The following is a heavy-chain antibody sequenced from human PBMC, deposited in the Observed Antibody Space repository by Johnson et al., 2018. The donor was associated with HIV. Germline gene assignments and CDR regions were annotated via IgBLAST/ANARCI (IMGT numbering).Heavy chain of an antibody. V-gene: IGHV3-30*02. Sequence: QVQLVESGGGLVQPGGSLRPSCAASGFTFSSYWMHWVRQAPGKGLVWVAFIRYDGSNKYYADSVKGRFTISRDNSKNTLYLQMNSLRAEDTALYYCAKDHRSGLRRHRVAYDAFDIWGRGTMVTVSS. CDR3: AKDHRSGLRRHRVAYDAFDI. CDR2: IRYDGSNK. CDR1: GFTFSSYW. J-gene: IGHJ3*02. D-gene: IGHD4-17*01.